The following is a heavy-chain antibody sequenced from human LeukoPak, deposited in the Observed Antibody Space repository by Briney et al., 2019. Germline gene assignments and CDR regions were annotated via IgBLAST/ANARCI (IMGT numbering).Heavy chain of an antibody. J-gene: IGHJ6*02. CDR1: GCTFSSYW. D-gene: IGHD3-3*01. CDR3: AREDGYYDFWGTNYYYYGMDV. V-gene: IGHV3-74*01. Sequence: GGSLRLSCAASGCTFSSYWMHWVRQAPGKGLVWVSRINSDGSSTSYADSVRGRFTISRDNAKNTLYLQMNSLRAEDTAVYYCAREDGYYDFWGTNYYYYGMDVWGQGTTVTVSS. CDR2: INSDGSST.